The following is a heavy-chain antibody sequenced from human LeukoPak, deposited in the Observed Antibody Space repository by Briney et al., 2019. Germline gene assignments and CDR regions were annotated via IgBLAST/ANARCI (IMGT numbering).Heavy chain of an antibody. V-gene: IGHV3-74*01. Sequence: GGSLRLSCAASGFTFSNYWMHWFRQAPGKGLVWVSHINSDGSSTTYADSVKGRFTISRDNAKNTLYLQMNSLRAEDTAVYYCAKLSGSSGSPSNWFDAWGQGTLVTVSS. D-gene: IGHD3-10*01. CDR2: INSDGSST. CDR3: AKLSGSSGSPSNWFDA. CDR1: GFTFSNYW. J-gene: IGHJ5*02.